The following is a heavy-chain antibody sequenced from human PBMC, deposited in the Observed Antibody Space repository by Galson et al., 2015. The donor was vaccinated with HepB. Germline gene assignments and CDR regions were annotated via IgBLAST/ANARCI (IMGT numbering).Heavy chain of an antibody. CDR2: ISYDGSNK. Sequence: SLRLSCAASGFTFSSYGMHWVRQAPGKGLEWVAVISYDGSNKYYADSVKGRFTISRDNSKNTLYLQMNSLRAEDTAVYYCAKDHGDFAQVDYWGQGTLVTVSS. D-gene: IGHD4-17*01. J-gene: IGHJ4*02. CDR1: GFTFSSYG. V-gene: IGHV3-30*18. CDR3: AKDHGDFAQVDY.